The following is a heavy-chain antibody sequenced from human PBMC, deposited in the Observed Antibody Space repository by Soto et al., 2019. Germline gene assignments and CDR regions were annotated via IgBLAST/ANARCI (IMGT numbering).Heavy chain of an antibody. CDR1: WYTVTIYY. Sequence: SEEVSFRASWYTVTIYYMHWVRQAPGQGLEWMGVINPSRGSTSYTQKFQGRVTMTRDTSTSTVYMELSSLRSEDTAVYYCARGVRQYYFDYWGQGTLVTVSS. CDR2: INPSRGST. CDR3: ARGVRQYYFDY. V-gene: IGHV1-46*01. J-gene: IGHJ4*02.